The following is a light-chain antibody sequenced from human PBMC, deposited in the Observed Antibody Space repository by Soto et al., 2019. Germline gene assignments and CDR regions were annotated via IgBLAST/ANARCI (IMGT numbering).Light chain of an antibody. CDR3: SSYSSSITLA. J-gene: IGLJ2*01. Sequence: QSALTQPASVSGSPGQSITISCTGTSSDVGSYNYVSWYQHHPGKAPKLMIYDVSNRPSGVSNRFSGSKSGNTASLTISGLQAADEADYYCSSYSSSITLAFGGGTKLTVL. V-gene: IGLV2-14*03. CDR2: DVS. CDR1: SSDVGSYNY.